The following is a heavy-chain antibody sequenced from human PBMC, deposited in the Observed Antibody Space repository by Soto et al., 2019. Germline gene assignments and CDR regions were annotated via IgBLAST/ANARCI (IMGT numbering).Heavy chain of an antibody. Sequence: ASVKVSCKASGYTFPSYGISWVRPAPGTGTAWMGWISAYNGNTNYAQKLQGRVTMTTDTSTSTAYMELRSLRSDDTAVYYCARVYSNLWNWFDPCGQGTLVTVSS. V-gene: IGHV1-18*01. D-gene: IGHD4-4*01. CDR1: GYTFPSYG. CDR3: ARVYSNLWNWFDP. CDR2: ISAYNGNT. J-gene: IGHJ5*02.